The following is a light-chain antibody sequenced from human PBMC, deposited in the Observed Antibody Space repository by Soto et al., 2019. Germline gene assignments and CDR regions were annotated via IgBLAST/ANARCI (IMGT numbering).Light chain of an antibody. CDR2: DIN. CDR1: SSDLGGYIF. J-gene: IGLJ1*01. CDR3: VSYTARSSYV. V-gene: IGLV2-14*01. Sequence: QSALTQPASVSGSPGQSITVSCTGTSSDLGGYIFVSWYQQHPGKAPKLMIYDINNRPSGVSKRFSGSKSGNTASLTISGLQAEDEADYYCVSYTARSSYVFGTGTKLTVL.